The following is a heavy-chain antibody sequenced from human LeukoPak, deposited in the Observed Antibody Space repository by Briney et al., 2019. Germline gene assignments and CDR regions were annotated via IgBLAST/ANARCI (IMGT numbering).Heavy chain of an antibody. CDR3: AKEPTEQWLVLDGFDY. Sequence: GGSLRLSCAASGFTFSSYAMSWVRQAPGKGLEWVSAISGSGGSTYYAGSVKGRFTISRDNSKNTLYLQMNSLRAEDTAVYYCAKEPTEQWLVLDGFDYWGQGTLVTVSS. D-gene: IGHD6-19*01. CDR2: ISGSGGST. V-gene: IGHV3-23*01. CDR1: GFTFSSYA. J-gene: IGHJ4*02.